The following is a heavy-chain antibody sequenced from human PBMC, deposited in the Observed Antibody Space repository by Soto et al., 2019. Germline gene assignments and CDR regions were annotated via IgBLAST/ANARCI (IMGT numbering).Heavy chain of an antibody. V-gene: IGHV4-59*11. CDR2: VYYSGAT. D-gene: IGHD3-10*01. CDR1: GGYIKDHG. CDR3: ATRPAGATFYGVFDY. Sequence: WSVAGGYIKDHGWRWIRQHPGKAPEWIGYVYYSGATNYNPSLETRVTISLDWSKNQFSLRLNSVTAADTAVYFCATRPAGATFYGVFDYWSQGTLVTVS. J-gene: IGHJ4*02.